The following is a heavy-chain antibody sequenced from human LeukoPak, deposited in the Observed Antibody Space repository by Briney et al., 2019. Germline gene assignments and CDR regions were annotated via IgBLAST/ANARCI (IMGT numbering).Heavy chain of an antibody. Sequence: PSETLSLTCTVSGGSLSSYYWSWIRQPAGKGLEWIGRIYTSGSTNYNPSLKSRVTMSVDTSKNQFSLKLSSVTAADTAVYYCAREPKYCSSTSCYTPRGYNWFDPWGQGTLVTVSS. CDR1: GGSLSSYY. V-gene: IGHV4-4*07. CDR2: IYTSGST. CDR3: AREPKYCSSTSCYTPRGYNWFDP. J-gene: IGHJ5*02. D-gene: IGHD2-2*02.